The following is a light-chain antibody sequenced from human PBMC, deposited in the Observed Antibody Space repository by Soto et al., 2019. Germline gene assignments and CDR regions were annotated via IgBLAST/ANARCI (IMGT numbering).Light chain of an antibody. J-gene: IGKJ1*01. CDR3: TQGTHWPRT. CDR1: KSLVYSDGNTH. V-gene: IGKV2-30*01. CDR2: RVS. Sequence: VVLTQSPLSLPVNFGQPASIACRSSKSLVYSDGNTHLSWFHQRPGQSPRRLIYRVSSRDSGVPDRFSGSGSGTDFTLEISRVEAEDVGIYFCTQGTHWPRTFGQGNKVEVK.